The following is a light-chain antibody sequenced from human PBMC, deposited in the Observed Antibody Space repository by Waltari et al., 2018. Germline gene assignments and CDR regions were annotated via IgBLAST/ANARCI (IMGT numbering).Light chain of an antibody. Sequence: QSALTQPRSVSGSPGQSVTISCTGTSSDVGRSNYVSCYQQHPGKAPKLMIYDVSKRHSGVPDRFSGSKSGNPASLTISGLQAEYTADYYCCSYAGSSYVFGTGTKVTVL. CDR3: CSYAGSSYV. J-gene: IGLJ1*01. V-gene: IGLV2-11*01. CDR2: DVS. CDR1: SSDVGRSNY.